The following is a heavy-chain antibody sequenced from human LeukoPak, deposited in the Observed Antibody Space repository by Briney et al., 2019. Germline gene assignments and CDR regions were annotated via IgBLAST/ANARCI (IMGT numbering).Heavy chain of an antibody. CDR3: ARDQSGYCSGGSCYPQENWFDP. Sequence: SETLSLTCTVSGVSFSSSSYYWGWIRQPPGKVLEWIGSFYCSGSTYYNPSLKSRVTISVDTSKNQFSLKVSSVTAADTAVYYCARDQSGYCSGGSCYPQENWFDPWGQGTLVTVSS. CDR1: GVSFSSSSYY. V-gene: IGHV4-39*07. CDR2: FYCSGST. J-gene: IGHJ5*02. D-gene: IGHD2-15*01.